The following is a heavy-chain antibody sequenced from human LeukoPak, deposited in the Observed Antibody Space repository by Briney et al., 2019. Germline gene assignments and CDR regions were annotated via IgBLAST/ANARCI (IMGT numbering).Heavy chain of an antibody. V-gene: IGHV3-48*02. J-gene: IGHJ3*02. CDR1: GFTFSSYS. Sequence: GGSLRLSCAASGFTFSSYSMNWVRQAPGKGLEWVSHITASGTAMFYADSVKGRFTISRDNAKNSLYLQMNSLRDEDTAVYYCARDASSNVAAFDIWGQGTMVTVSS. D-gene: IGHD2-15*01. CDR2: ITASGTAM. CDR3: ARDASSNVAAFDI.